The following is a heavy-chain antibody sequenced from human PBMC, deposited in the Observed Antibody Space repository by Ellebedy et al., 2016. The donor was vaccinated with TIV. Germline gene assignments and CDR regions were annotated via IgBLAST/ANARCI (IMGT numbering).Heavy chain of an antibody. CDR1: GYTFTSYA. D-gene: IGHD2/OR15-2a*01. Sequence: ASVKVSCXASGYTFTSYAMHWVRQAPGQRLEWMGWINAGNGNTKYSQKFQGRVTITRDTSASTAYMELSSLRSEDTAVYYCASHGEYPGPSDYWGQGTLVTVSS. J-gene: IGHJ4*02. CDR3: ASHGEYPGPSDY. V-gene: IGHV1-3*01. CDR2: INAGNGNT.